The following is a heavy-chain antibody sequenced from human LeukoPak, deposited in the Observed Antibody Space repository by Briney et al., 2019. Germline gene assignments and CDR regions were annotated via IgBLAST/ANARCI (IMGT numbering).Heavy chain of an antibody. CDR2: ISGSSGII. J-gene: IGHJ3*02. CDR1: GFTFNTYT. V-gene: IGHV3-48*01. Sequence: AGGSLRLSCAASGFTFNTYTMNWVRQAPGKGLEWVSYISGSSGIIDYADSVRGRFTISRDNSKNTLYLQMNSLRAEDTAVYYCAKPYDFWSGYYGDAFDIWGQGTMVTVSS. CDR3: AKPYDFWSGYYGDAFDI. D-gene: IGHD3-3*01.